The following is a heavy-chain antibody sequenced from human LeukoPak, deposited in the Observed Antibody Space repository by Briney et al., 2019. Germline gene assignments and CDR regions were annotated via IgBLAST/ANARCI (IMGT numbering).Heavy chain of an antibody. D-gene: IGHD4-17*01. J-gene: IGHJ4*02. CDR2: IYYSGST. CDR3: ARDHRGPAVTILDY. V-gene: IGHV4-31*03. Sequence: PSETLSLTCTVSGGSISSGGYYWSWIRQHPGKGLEWIGYIYYSGSTYYNPSLKSRVTISVDTSKNQFSLKLSSVTAADTAVYYCARDHRGPAVTILDYWGQGTLVTVSS. CDR1: GGSISSGGYY.